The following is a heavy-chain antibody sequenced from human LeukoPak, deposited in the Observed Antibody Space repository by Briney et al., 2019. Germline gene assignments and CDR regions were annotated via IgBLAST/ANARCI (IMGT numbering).Heavy chain of an antibody. D-gene: IGHD6-19*01. CDR1: GGSISTYY. CDR3: ARGGWYYFDY. J-gene: IGHJ4*02. CDR2: VYYSGSA. Sequence: PSETLSLTCTVSGGSISTYYWSWIRQPPGKGLEWIGYVYYSGSANYNPSLNSRVTISVDTSKNQFSLNLTSVTAADTAVYYCARGGWYYFDYCGQGTPVTVSP. V-gene: IGHV4-59*01.